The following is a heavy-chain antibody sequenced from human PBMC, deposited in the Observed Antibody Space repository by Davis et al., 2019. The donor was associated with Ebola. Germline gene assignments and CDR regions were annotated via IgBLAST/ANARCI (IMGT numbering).Heavy chain of an antibody. CDR2: TYFNSKYYS. J-gene: IGHJ4*02. Sequence: HSQTLSLTCAISGDSVSINSAGWNWIRQSPSRGLEWLGRTYFNSKYYSDYAVSVRGRITLNADPSKNQFSLQLNSVTPEDTAVYYCARGWLRGYLDYWGQGTLVTVSS. D-gene: IGHD3-3*01. CDR3: ARGWLRGYLDY. CDR1: GDSVSINSAG. V-gene: IGHV6-1*01.